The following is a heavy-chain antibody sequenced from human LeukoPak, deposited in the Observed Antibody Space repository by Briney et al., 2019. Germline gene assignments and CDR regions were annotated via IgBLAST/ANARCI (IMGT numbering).Heavy chain of an antibody. CDR2: VSYSGGT. Sequence: PSQTLSLTCTVSGFSISSGDYYWSWIRQPPGKGLEWIGYVSYSGGTNYNPSLKSRVTISVDTSKNQFSLKLNSVTAADTAVYYCARSRASGWSINFDYWGQGTLVTVSS. V-gene: IGHV4-61*08. D-gene: IGHD6-19*01. CDR3: ARSRASGWSINFDY. CDR1: GFSISSGDYY. J-gene: IGHJ4*02.